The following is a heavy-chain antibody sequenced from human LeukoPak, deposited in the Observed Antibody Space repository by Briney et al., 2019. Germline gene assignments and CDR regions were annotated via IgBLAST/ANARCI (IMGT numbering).Heavy chain of an antibody. D-gene: IGHD3-3*01. CDR2: IRYDGSNK. J-gene: IGHJ4*02. CDR1: GFIFTDYG. CDR3: ARDYDFWSGYYSPTRGYFGY. Sequence: RAGGSLRLSCAASGFIFTDYGMHWVRQAPGKGLEWVTFIRYDGSNKYYTDSVKGRFTISRDNSKNTLYLQMDSLRAEDTAVYYCARDYDFWSGYYSPTRGYFGYWGQGTLVTVSS. V-gene: IGHV3-30*02.